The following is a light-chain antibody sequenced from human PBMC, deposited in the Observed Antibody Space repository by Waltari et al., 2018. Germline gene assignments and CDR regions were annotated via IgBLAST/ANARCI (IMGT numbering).Light chain of an antibody. CDR1: HSVSSN. CDR3: QQYNNWPS. J-gene: IGKJ4*01. Sequence: EIVMTQSPATLSVSPGERANLPCRASHSVSSNLAWYQQKPGQAPRLLIYVASTRATGIPARFSGSGSGTDFTLTISSMQSEDFAVYYCQQYNNWPSFGGGTKVEIK. CDR2: VAS. V-gene: IGKV3-15*01.